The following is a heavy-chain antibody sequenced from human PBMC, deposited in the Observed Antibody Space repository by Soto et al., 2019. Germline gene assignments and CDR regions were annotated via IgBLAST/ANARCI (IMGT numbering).Heavy chain of an antibody. Sequence: GGSLRLSCAASGLTFNRYWMHWVRHAPGKVLVWVSHINTDGTNSNYADSVKGRFTISRDNAKSTLFLQMNSLRDEDTAVYYCAREFCSGGNCYTYYFDPWGQGIPVTVSS. D-gene: IGHD2-15*01. J-gene: IGHJ5*02. CDR3: AREFCSGGNCYTYYFDP. CDR2: INTDGTNS. CDR1: GLTFNRYW. V-gene: IGHV3-74*01.